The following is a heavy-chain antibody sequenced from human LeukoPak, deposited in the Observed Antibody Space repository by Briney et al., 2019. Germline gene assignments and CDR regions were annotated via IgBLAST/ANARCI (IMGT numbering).Heavy chain of an antibody. CDR1: GFTFSSYA. Sequence: PGRSLRLSYAASGFTFSSYAMHWVRQAPGKGLEWVAVISYDGSNKYYADSVKGRFTISRDNSKNTLYLQMNSLRAEDTAVYYCARDERPYDSSGYYYVWGQGTLVTVSS. CDR2: ISYDGSNK. CDR3: ARDERPYDSSGYYYV. V-gene: IGHV3-30*04. D-gene: IGHD3-22*01. J-gene: IGHJ4*02.